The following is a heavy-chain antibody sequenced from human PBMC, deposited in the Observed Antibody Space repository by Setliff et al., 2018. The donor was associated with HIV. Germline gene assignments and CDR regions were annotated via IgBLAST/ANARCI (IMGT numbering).Heavy chain of an antibody. CDR3: ARTTQPSSSPFDF. CDR1: NDSITSGDYY. CDR2: IYYSGSS. D-gene: IGHD6-19*01. J-gene: IGHJ4*02. Sequence: SETLSLTCTVSNDSITSGDYYWSWIRQHPGEGLEWIGYIYYSGSSYYNPSLQSRITMSVETSMNQFSLRLTSVTAADTAIYYCARTTQPSSSPFDFWGQGILVTVSS. V-gene: IGHV4-31*03.